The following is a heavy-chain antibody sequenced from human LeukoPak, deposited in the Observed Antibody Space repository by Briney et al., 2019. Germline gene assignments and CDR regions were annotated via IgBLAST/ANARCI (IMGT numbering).Heavy chain of an antibody. Sequence: GGSLRLSCAASGFSFNNCAMHWVRQAPGKGLEWVAVISHDGTKKYYADSVKGRFTISRDNSKNTVYLQMNSLRAEDTALYYCARGHIVVVIASSGDFDHWGQGTLVTVSS. J-gene: IGHJ4*02. CDR3: ARGHIVVVIASSGDFDH. V-gene: IGHV3-30-3*01. CDR2: ISHDGTKK. D-gene: IGHD2-21*01. CDR1: GFSFNNCA.